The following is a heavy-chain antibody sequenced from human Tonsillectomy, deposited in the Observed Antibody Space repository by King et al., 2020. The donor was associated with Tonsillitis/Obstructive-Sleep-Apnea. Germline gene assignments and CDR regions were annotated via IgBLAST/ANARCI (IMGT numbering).Heavy chain of an antibody. V-gene: IGHV3-48*03. J-gene: IGHJ2*01. Sequence: QLVESGGGLVQPGGSLRLSCAASGFTFSSYEMNWVRQAPGKGLEWVSYISSSGSTIYYADSVKGRFTISRDKAKNSLYLQMNSLRAEDTAVYYCARGAAAGTDYWYFDLWGRGTLVTVSS. CDR1: GFTFSSYE. D-gene: IGHD6-13*01. CDR2: ISSSGSTI. CDR3: ARGAAAGTDYWYFDL.